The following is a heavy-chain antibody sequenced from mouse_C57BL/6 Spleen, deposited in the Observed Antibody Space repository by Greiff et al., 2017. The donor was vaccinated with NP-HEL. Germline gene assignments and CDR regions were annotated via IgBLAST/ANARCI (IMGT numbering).Heavy chain of an antibody. V-gene: IGHV1-42*01. CDR2: INPSTGGT. Sequence: DVQLQESGPELVKPGASVKISCKASGYSFTGYYMNWVKQSPEKSLEWIGEINPSTGGTTYNQKFKAKATLTVDKSSSTAYMQLKSLTSEDSAVYYCARYRLYAMDYWGQGTSVTVSS. J-gene: IGHJ4*01. CDR1: GYSFTGYY. CDR3: ARYRLYAMDY.